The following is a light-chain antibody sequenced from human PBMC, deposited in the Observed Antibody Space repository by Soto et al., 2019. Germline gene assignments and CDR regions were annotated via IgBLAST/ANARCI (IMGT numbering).Light chain of an antibody. CDR2: GAS. CDR3: QQHSKWPRT. Sequence: EILMTQSPATLSVSPGERATLSCRASESVSSNLAWYQQKPGQAPRLLFYGASTRATDIPARFSGTGSGTEFTLTISSLQSEDFAVYYCQQHSKWPRTFGQGTK. J-gene: IGKJ1*01. CDR1: ESVSSN. V-gene: IGKV3-15*01.